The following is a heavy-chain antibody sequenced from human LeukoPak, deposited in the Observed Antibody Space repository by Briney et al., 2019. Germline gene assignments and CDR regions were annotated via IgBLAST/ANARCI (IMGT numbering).Heavy chain of an antibody. CDR3: ARSPTYYDFSYYMDV. V-gene: IGHV4-59*01. CDR2: IYYSGST. J-gene: IGHJ6*03. Sequence: SETLSLTCTVSGGSISSYYWSWIRQPPGKGLEWIGYIYYSGSTNYNPSLKSRVAISVDTSKNQFSLKLSSVTAADTAVYYCARSPTYYDFSYYMDVWGKGTTVTVSS. CDR1: GGSISSYY. D-gene: IGHD3-3*01.